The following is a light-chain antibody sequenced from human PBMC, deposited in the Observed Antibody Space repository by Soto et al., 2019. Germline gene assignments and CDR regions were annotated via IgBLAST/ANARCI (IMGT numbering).Light chain of an antibody. CDR2: DVS. Sequence: QSVLTQPASVSGSPGQSITISCTGTSSDVGAYNSVAWYQHNPGKAPKLVIYDVSNRPSGVSTRFSRSKSANTACLSISGLQADDEADYYCSSYTSSSTLVFRTGTKLTVL. CDR3: SSYTSSSTLV. CDR1: SSDVGAYNS. J-gene: IGLJ1*01. V-gene: IGLV2-14*01.